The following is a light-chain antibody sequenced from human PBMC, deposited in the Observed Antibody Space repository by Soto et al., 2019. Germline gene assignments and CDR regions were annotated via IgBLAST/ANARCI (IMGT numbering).Light chain of an antibody. Sequence: EIMMTQSPATLSVSPVERATLSCRASQRVRNNIAWYQQKPGQAPRLLIYYASTRATGIPARFSGSGSGTEFTLTISSLQSEDFALYYCQQYNNWPPITFGQGTRLEIK. CDR2: YAS. V-gene: IGKV3-15*01. CDR3: QQYNNWPPIT. J-gene: IGKJ5*01. CDR1: QRVRNN.